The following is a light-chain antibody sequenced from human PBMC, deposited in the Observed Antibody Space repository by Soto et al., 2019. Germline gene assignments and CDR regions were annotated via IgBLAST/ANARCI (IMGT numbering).Light chain of an antibody. CDR2: EVS. CDR1: SSDVGAYNS. CDR3: SSYRSSSTYV. V-gene: IGLV2-14*01. Sequence: QSALTQPASVSGSPGQSITISCTGTSSDVGAYNSVSWYQQYPGKAPKLMMYEVSNRPSGVSDRFSGSKSGNTASLTISGLPTGDEADYYCSSYRSSSTYVFGTGTKVTVL. J-gene: IGLJ1*01.